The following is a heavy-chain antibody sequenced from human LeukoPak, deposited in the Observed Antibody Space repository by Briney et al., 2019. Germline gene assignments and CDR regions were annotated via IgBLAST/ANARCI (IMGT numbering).Heavy chain of an antibody. Sequence: SETLSLTCTVSGGSISSGSYYWSWIRQPAGKGLEWIGRIYTTGSTKYNPSLKSRVTISIDTSKNQFSLRLSSVTAADTAVYYCARATVVKYFDYWGQGTLVTVSS. CDR2: IYTTGST. J-gene: IGHJ4*02. V-gene: IGHV4-61*02. D-gene: IGHD4-23*01. CDR1: GGSISSGSYY. CDR3: ARATVVKYFDY.